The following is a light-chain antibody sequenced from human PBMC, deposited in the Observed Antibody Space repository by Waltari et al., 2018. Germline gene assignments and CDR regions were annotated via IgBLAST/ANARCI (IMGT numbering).Light chain of an antibody. J-gene: IGLJ1*01. CDR3: CSYAGTYTYV. CDR2: DIN. Sequence: QSALTQPRSVSGSPGQSVTISCTGTSSDVGDYNSVSRYQHHPGKVPKLMIYDINKRPSGVPDCFSGSKSGSTASLTISVLQVDDEADYYCCSYAGTYTYVFGPGTEVTVL. V-gene: IGLV2-11*01. CDR1: SSDVGDYNS.